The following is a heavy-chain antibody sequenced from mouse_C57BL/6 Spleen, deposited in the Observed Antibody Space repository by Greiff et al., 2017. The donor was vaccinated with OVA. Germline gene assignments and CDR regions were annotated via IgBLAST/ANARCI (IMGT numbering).Heavy chain of an antibody. V-gene: IGHV1-52*01. Sequence: VQLQQSGAELVRPGSSVKLSCKASGYTFTSYWMHWVKQRPIQGLEWIGNIDPSDSETHYNQKFKDKATLTVDKSSSTAYMQLSSLTSEDSAVYYCARGDYDYDGYAMDYWGQGTSVTVSS. CDR2: IDPSDSET. CDR1: GYTFTSYW. D-gene: IGHD2-4*01. J-gene: IGHJ4*01. CDR3: ARGDYDYDGYAMDY.